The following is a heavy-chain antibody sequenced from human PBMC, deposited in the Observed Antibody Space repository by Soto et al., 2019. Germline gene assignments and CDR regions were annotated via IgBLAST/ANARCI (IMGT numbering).Heavy chain of an antibody. CDR1: GGSISSGDYY. V-gene: IGHV4-30-4*08. D-gene: IGHD5-18*01. J-gene: IGHJ4*02. Sequence: PSETLSLTCTVSGGSISSGDYYWSWIRQHPGKGLEWIGYIYYSGSTYYNPSLKSRVTISVDTSKNQFSLKLNSMTAADTAVYYCARVRYTYGYVNYFDYWGQGVLVTVSS. CDR3: ARVRYTYGYVNYFDY. CDR2: IYYSGST.